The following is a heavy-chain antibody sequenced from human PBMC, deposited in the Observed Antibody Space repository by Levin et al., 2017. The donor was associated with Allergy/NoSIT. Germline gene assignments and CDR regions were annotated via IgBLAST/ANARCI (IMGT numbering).Heavy chain of an antibody. D-gene: IGHD3-10*01. CDR3: ATQYDSERATEY. J-gene: IGHJ4*02. CDR1: GFAFSKSG. CDR2: IWYDGSQK. Sequence: GESLKISCAASGFAFSKSGMHWVRQAPGKGLEWVAIIWYDGSQKYYGKSVKGRFNISRDNSKDILFLQMNSLRVEDTAVYYCATQYDSERATEYWGQGTLVTVSS. V-gene: IGHV3-33*03.